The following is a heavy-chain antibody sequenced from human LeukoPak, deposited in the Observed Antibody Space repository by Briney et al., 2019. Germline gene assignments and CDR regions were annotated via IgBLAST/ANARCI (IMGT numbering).Heavy chain of an antibody. CDR3: ARDHYYDSSGYYYVGVVGY. Sequence: GGSLRLSCAASGFTFSSYWMSWVRQAPGKGLGWVANIKQDGSEKYYVDSVKGRFTISRDNAKNSLYLQMNSLRAEDTAVYYCARDHYYDSSGYYYVGVVGYWGQGTLVTVSS. D-gene: IGHD3-22*01. CDR2: IKQDGSEK. CDR1: GFTFSSYW. J-gene: IGHJ4*02. V-gene: IGHV3-7*01.